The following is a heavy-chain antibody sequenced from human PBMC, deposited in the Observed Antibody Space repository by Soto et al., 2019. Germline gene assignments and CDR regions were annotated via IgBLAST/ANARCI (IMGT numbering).Heavy chain of an antibody. J-gene: IGHJ6*03. CDR1: EFTFSGRS. V-gene: IGHV3-74*01. D-gene: IGHD3-10*01. CDR3: ARGWFGPDV. Sequence: EVQLVESGGGLVQPGGSLRLSCAASEFTFSGRSVHWVRQAPGKGLVWVSGIDKVGTDSTYADSVKGRFTSSRDNAKNTVDLQMNSRRVEDTAVYYFARGWFGPDVWGKGTTVTVSS. CDR2: IDKVGTDS.